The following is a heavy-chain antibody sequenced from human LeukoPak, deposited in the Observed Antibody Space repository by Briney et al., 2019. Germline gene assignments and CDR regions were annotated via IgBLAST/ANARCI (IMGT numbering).Heavy chain of an antibody. V-gene: IGHV3-23*01. CDR3: ARYFHN. CDR2: ISDTGGNT. Sequence: GGSLRLSCAASGFTFSSNAMNWVRQAPGKGLEWVSAISDTGGNTDYADSVRGRFTVSRDNSKNTLYLQMNSLRVEDTAVYYCARYFHNWGQGTLVTVSS. J-gene: IGHJ4*02. CDR1: GFTFSSNA.